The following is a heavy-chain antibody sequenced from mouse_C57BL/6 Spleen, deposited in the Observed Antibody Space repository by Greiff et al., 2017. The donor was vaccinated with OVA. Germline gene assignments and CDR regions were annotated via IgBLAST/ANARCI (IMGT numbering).Heavy chain of an antibody. CDR1: GFSLTSYG. CDR3: AGTNYAMDD. CDR2: IWRGGGT. D-gene: IGHD4-1*01. Sequence: QVQLQQSGPGLVQPSPSLSISCTASGFSLTSYGVHWVRQSPGKGLEWLGVIWRGGGTDYNAAFMSSLGITKDNSKSQVFLKINSLQADDTAIYYCAGTNYAMDDWGQGTSVTVAS. J-gene: IGHJ4*01. V-gene: IGHV2-5*01.